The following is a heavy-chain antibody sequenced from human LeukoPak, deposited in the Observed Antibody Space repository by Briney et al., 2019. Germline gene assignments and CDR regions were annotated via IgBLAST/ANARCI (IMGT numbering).Heavy chain of an antibody. CDR2: ITGNALNT. D-gene: IGHD3-22*01. Sequence: GGSLRLSCAASGLTFSNYAMSWVRQAPGKGLEWVSSITGNALNTYHADFIKGRFTISRDDSKNPLYLHLSSLRVEDTAVYYCAKLQDFYDNSGYSYFDNWGQGTLVTVSS. V-gene: IGHV3-23*01. CDR3: AKLQDFYDNSGYSYFDN. J-gene: IGHJ4*02. CDR1: GLTFSNYA.